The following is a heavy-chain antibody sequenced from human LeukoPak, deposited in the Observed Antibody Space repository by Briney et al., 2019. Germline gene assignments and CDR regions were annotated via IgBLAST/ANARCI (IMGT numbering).Heavy chain of an antibody. V-gene: IGHV3-7*05. J-gene: IGHJ4*02. D-gene: IGHD3-16*02. Sequence: PGGSLRLSCAACGFTFSSSWMSWVRQGPGKGLEWVANIKQDGGETNYVDSVKGRFTISRDNAKNSLYLQMNSLRAEDTAVYYCVRFVSLGYWGQGMLVTFSS. CDR2: IKQDGGET. CDR3: VRFVSLGY. CDR1: GFTFSSSW.